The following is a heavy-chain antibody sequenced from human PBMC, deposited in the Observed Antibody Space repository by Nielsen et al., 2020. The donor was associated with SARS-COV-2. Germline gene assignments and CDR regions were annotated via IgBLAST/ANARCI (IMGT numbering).Heavy chain of an antibody. CDR3: ARHGRGWYGYYFDY. D-gene: IGHD6-19*01. CDR1: GYKFASFW. CDR2: IYPGDSDT. Sequence: QVSCKASGYKFASFWIGWVRQMPGKGLEWMGIIYPGDSDTRYSPSFQGQVTISADKSISTAYLQWSSLKASDTAMYYCARHGRGWYGYYFDYWGQGTLVTVSS. V-gene: IGHV5-51*01. J-gene: IGHJ4*02.